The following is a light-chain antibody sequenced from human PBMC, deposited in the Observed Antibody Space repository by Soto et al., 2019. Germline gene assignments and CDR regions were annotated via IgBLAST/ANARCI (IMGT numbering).Light chain of an antibody. CDR3: QHYSGYSRT. J-gene: IGKJ1*01. Sequence: DIQMTQSPSTLSGSVGDRVTITCRASQTISSWLAWYQQKPGKAPKLLIYKASTLKSGVPSRFSGSGSGTEFTLTISSLQPDDFATYYCQHYSGYSRTFGQGTKVDIK. CDR1: QTISSW. V-gene: IGKV1-5*03. CDR2: KAS.